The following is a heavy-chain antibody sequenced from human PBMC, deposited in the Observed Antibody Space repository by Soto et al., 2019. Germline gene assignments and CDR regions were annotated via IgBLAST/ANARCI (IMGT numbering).Heavy chain of an antibody. Sequence: GGSLRLSCAASAFTFNNYAMSWVRQAPGKGLEWVSGIGGSGRTTYYADSVKGRFTISRDNSNNTLFLQMNSLRADDTAVYYCAKSRYSDSSGDFYDYWGQGTLVTVSS. D-gene: IGHD3-22*01. CDR1: AFTFNNYA. V-gene: IGHV3-23*01. J-gene: IGHJ4*02. CDR3: AKSRYSDSSGDFYDY. CDR2: IGGSGRTT.